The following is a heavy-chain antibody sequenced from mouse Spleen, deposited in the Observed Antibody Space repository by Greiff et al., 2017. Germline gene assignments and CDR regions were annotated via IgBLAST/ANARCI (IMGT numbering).Heavy chain of an antibody. CDR3: ARNYYGSSFHWYFDV. J-gene: IGHJ1*01. V-gene: IGHV2-2*01. D-gene: IGHD1-1*01. CDR2: IWSGGST. CDR1: GFSLTSYG. Sequence: QVQLKESGPGLVQPSQSLSITCTVSGFSLTSYGVHWVRQSPGKGLEWLGVIWSGGSTDYNAAFISRLSISKDNSKSQVFFKMNSLQADDTAIYYCARNYYGSSFHWYFDVWGAGTTVTVSS.